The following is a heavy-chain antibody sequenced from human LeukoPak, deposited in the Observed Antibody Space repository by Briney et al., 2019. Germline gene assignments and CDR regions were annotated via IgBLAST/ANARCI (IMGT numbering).Heavy chain of an antibody. Sequence: SETLSLTCAVSGGSISSSNWWSWVRQPPGKGLEWIGEIYHSGSTNYNPSLKSRVTISVDESKNQFSLKLSSVTAADTAVYYCARDKDYYGSGSYSDYYYYGMDVWGKGTTVTVSS. CDR3: ARDKDYYGSGSYSDYYYYGMDV. J-gene: IGHJ6*04. V-gene: IGHV4-4*02. CDR1: GGSISSSNW. CDR2: IYHSGST. D-gene: IGHD3-10*01.